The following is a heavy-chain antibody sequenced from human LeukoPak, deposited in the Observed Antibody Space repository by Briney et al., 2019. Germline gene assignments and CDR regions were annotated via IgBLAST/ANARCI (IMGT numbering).Heavy chain of an antibody. CDR2: IIPIFGTA. Sequence: ASVKVSCKASGGTFSSYAISWVRQAPGQGLEWMGRIIPIFGTASYAQKFQGRVTITTDESTSTAYMELSSLRSEDTAVYYCARDLEYSSSLGYWGQGTLVTVSS. CDR1: GGTFSSYA. V-gene: IGHV1-69*05. D-gene: IGHD6-6*01. CDR3: ARDLEYSSSLGY. J-gene: IGHJ4*02.